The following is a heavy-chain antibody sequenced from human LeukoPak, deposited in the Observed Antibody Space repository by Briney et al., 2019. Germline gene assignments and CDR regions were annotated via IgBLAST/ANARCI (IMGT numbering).Heavy chain of an antibody. CDR1: GESISSSNW. Sequence: SGTLSLTCAVSGESISSSNWWSWVRQAPGKGLEWIGEINHSGTTNYNPSLKSRVTISFDTSKNQFSLNLRSVTAADTAVYYCANKVYCSTTSCYHAGYWGQGTLVTVSS. V-gene: IGHV4-4*02. CDR3: ANKVYCSTTSCYHAGY. J-gene: IGHJ4*02. D-gene: IGHD2-2*01. CDR2: INHSGTT.